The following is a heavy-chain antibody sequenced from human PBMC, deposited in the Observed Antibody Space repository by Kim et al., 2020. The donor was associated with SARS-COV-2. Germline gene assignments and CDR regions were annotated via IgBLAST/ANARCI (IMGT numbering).Heavy chain of an antibody. CDR3: ARGGSYYYGSGSYYYFDY. CDR1: GGSISSYY. CDR2: IYYSGST. D-gene: IGHD3-10*01. V-gene: IGHV4-59*01. Sequence: SETLSLTCTVSGGSISSYYWSWIRQPPGKGLEWIGYIYYSGSTNYNPSLKSRVTISVDTSKNQFSLKLSSVTAADTAVYYCARGGSYYYGSGSYYYFDYWGQGTLVTVSS. J-gene: IGHJ4*02.